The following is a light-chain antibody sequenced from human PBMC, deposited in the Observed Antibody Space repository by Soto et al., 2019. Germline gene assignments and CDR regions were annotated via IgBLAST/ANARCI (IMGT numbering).Light chain of an antibody. V-gene: IGKV3-20*01. Sequence: EIVMTQSPSTLSVPPLERCTLSCRASQSVSTYLAWYQQKPGQAPRLLIHGASTRATSFPARFSGSGSGTDFTLTISRLEPQDFAVHYCQQYGSSPRTFGQGTKVDNK. CDR1: QSVSTY. J-gene: IGKJ1*01. CDR3: QQYGSSPRT. CDR2: GAS.